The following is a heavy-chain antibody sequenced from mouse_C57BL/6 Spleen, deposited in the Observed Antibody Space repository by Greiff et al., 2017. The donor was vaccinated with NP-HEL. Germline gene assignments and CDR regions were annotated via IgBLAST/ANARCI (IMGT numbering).Heavy chain of an antibody. V-gene: IGHV1-26*01. CDR3: ARELDYFDY. Sequence: EVQLQQSGPELVKPGASVKISCKASGYTFTDYYMNWVKQSHGKSLEWIGDINPNNGGTSYNQKFKGKATLTVDKASSTAYMELRSLTAGDSAVYYCARELDYFDYWGQGTTLTVSS. CDR2: INPNNGGT. J-gene: IGHJ2*01. CDR1: GYTFTDYY. D-gene: IGHD1-3*01.